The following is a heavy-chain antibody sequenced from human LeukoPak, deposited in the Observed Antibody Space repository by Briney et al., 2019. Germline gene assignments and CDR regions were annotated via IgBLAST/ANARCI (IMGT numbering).Heavy chain of an antibody. CDR2: ISWNSGSI. J-gene: IGHJ5*02. Sequence: GGSLRLSCAASGFTFDDYAMPWVRHAPGKGLEWVSGISWNSGSIAYADSVKGRFTISRDNAKNSLYLQMNSLRAEDTALYYCVKDIGSGWFNWFDPWGQGTLVTVSS. V-gene: IGHV3-9*01. CDR3: VKDIGSGWFNWFDP. D-gene: IGHD2-15*01. CDR1: GFTFDDYA.